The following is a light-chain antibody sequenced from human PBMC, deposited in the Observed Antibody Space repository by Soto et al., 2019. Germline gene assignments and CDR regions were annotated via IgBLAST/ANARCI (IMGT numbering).Light chain of an antibody. CDR1: GSNIGSNS. V-gene: IGLV1-51*01. CDR3: DTCASYLSVGV. J-gene: IGLJ2*01. Sequence: QSVLTQPPSVSAAPGQTVTISCSGSGSNIGSNSVSWYQQVPGTAPKPLLYDNNKRPSGIADRFFGSKSGTSATLGIAGLQTAYEADYYCDTCASYLSVGVFGGGTKVTVL. CDR2: DNN.